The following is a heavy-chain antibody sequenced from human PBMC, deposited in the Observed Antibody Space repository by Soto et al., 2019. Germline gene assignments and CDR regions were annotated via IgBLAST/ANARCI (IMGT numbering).Heavy chain of an antibody. Sequence: SETHSLTCTVSGGYIGSSNWWSWVRQPPGKGLEWIGEIYHSGSTNYNPSLKSRVTISVDKSKNHLSLKLSSVTAADTAVYYCARVSGSYYYGMDVWGQGTTVTVSS. CDR1: GGYIGSSNW. D-gene: IGHD1-26*01. CDR3: ARVSGSYYYGMDV. CDR2: IYHSGST. V-gene: IGHV4-4*02. J-gene: IGHJ6*02.